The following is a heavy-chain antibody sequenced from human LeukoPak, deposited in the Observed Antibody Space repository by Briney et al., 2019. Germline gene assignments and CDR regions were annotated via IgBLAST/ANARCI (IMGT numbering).Heavy chain of an antibody. V-gene: IGHV4-4*02. CDR3: AQGLPGIAAAGFDY. Sequence: SGTLSLTCAVSGGSICSSNWWSWVREPPGKGLEWIGEIYHSGSTNYNPSLKSRVTISVDKSKNQFSLKLSSVTAADTAVYYCAQGLPGIAAAGFDYWGQGTLVTVSS. D-gene: IGHD6-13*01. J-gene: IGHJ4*02. CDR1: GGSICSSNW. CDR2: IYHSGST.